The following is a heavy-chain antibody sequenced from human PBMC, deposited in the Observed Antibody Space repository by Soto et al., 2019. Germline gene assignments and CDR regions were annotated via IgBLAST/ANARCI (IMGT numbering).Heavy chain of an antibody. CDR3: ARVMVDCTNGVCYNDAFDI. CDR2: INHSGST. V-gene: IGHV4-34*01. Sequence: PSGTLSLTCAVYGGSFSVSYWSWIRQPPGKGLEWIGEINHSGSTNYNPSLKSRVTISVDTSKNQFSLKLSSVTAADTAVYYCARVMVDCTNGVCYNDAFDIWGQGTMVTVSS. CDR1: GGSFSVSY. J-gene: IGHJ3*02. D-gene: IGHD2-8*01.